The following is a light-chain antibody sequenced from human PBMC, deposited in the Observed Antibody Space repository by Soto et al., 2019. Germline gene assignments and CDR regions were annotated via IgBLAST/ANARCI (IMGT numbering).Light chain of an antibody. Sequence: DIQMTQSPSTLSASVGDRVTITCRASQSISDWLAWYQQKPGKAPKLLIYKASNLGSGVSSRFNGSRSGPECSFTFCSVPQDDFSSYCYQYYETSSWSVAQGTKVEIK. J-gene: IGKJ1*01. CDR2: KAS. CDR3: QYYETSSWS. CDR1: QSISDW. V-gene: IGKV1-5*03.